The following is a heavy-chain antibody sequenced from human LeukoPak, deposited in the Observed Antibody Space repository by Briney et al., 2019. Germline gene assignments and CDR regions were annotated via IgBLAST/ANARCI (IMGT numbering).Heavy chain of an antibody. D-gene: IGHD3-3*01. V-gene: IGHV4-4*09. CDR2: IYSDGTT. CDR3: ARSGYPYYFDY. J-gene: IGHJ4*02. Sequence: SETLSLTCSVSGASFSGHYWTWIRQAPGTGLQWIGYIYSDGTTKYNPSFKSRVTISIDMSQNQFSLTLNSVTAADTAVYYCARSGYPYYFDYWGQGTLVTVSS. CDR1: GASFSGHY.